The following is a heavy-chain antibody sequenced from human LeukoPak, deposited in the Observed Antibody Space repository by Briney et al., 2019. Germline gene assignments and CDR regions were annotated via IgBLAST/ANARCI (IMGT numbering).Heavy chain of an antibody. Sequence: GGSLRLSCAASGFTLSTYYMNWVRQAPGKGLEWVSIVYSGGSTYYADSVKGRFTISRDNAKNSLYLQMNSLRAEDTAVYYCARGIVGAQGLSEYFQHWGQGTLVTVSS. V-gene: IGHV3-53*01. CDR3: ARGIVGAQGLSEYFQH. CDR2: VYSGGST. J-gene: IGHJ1*01. CDR1: GFTLSTYY. D-gene: IGHD1-26*01.